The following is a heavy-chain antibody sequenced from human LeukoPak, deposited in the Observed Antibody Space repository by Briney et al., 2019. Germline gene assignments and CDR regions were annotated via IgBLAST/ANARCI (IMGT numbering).Heavy chain of an antibody. Sequence: AGGSLRLSCAASGFTFDDYAMHWVRHAPGKGLEWVSGISWNSGSIGYADSVKGRFTISRDNAKNSLYLQMNSLRAEDTALYYCAKDRIAALGGGMDVWGQGTTVTVSS. D-gene: IGHD6-13*01. CDR2: ISWNSGSI. CDR1: GFTFDDYA. CDR3: AKDRIAALGGGMDV. J-gene: IGHJ6*02. V-gene: IGHV3-9*01.